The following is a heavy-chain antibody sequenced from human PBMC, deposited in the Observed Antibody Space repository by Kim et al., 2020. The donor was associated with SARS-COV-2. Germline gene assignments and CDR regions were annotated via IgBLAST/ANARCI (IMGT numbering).Heavy chain of an antibody. J-gene: IGHJ6*02. CDR1: GGTFSSYA. D-gene: IGHD3-22*01. V-gene: IGHV1-69*13. CDR3: ARGYYYDSSGYYYYYYGMDA. CDR2: IIPIFGTA. Sequence: SVKVSCKASGGTFSSYAISWVRQAPGQGLDWMGGIIPIFGTANYAQKFQGRVTIPADESTSTAYMELSSLRSEDTAVYYCARGYYYDSSGYYYYYYGMDAWGQGTTVTVSS.